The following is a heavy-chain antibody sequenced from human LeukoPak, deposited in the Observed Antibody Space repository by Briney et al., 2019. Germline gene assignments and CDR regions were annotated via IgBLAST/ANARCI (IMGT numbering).Heavy chain of an antibody. CDR3: ARANSLKLPAAY. Sequence: PGGSLRLSCAASGFTFSSFSMDWVRQAPGKGLEWVSSISSGSNYIYYADSVKGRFTISRDNSKNTLYLQMNSLRAEDTAVYYCARANSLKLPAAYWGQGTLVTFSS. D-gene: IGHD1-7*01. J-gene: IGHJ4*02. CDR2: ISSGSNYI. CDR1: GFTFSSFS. V-gene: IGHV3-21*01.